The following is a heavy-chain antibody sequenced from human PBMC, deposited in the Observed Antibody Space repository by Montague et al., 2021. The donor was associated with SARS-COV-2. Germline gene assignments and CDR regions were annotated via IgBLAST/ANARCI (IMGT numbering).Heavy chain of an antibody. CDR2: ISGSGGRT. CDR1: EFTFSSYA. D-gene: IGHD6-25*01. CDR3: AKAALGSSGYFDY. V-gene: IGHV3-23*01. Sequence: SLRLSCAASEFTFSSYAMSWVRQAPGKGLEWVSAISGSGGRTYYADSVKGRFTLSRDNSKNTLYLQMNSLRAEDTAVYYCAKAALGSSGYFDYWGQGTLVTVSS. J-gene: IGHJ4*02.